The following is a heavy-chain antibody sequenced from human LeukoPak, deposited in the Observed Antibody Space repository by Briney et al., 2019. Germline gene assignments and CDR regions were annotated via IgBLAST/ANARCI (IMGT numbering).Heavy chain of an antibody. V-gene: IGHV4-34*01. J-gene: IGHJ4*02. Sequence: PSQTLSLTCAVYGGSFSGYYWSWIRQPPGKGLEWIGEINHSGSTNYNPSLKSRVTILVDTSKNQFSLKLSSVTAADTAVYYRAREDYYGSGSYPNWGQGTLVTVSS. CDR3: AREDYYGSGSYPN. CDR2: INHSGST. CDR1: GGSFSGYY. D-gene: IGHD3-10*01.